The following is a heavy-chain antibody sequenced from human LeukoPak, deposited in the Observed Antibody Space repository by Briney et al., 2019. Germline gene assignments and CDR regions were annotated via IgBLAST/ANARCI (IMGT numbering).Heavy chain of an antibody. CDR3: ARMRDIRIAARKYYYYYYMDV. CDR1: GGSISSSSYY. D-gene: IGHD6-6*01. CDR2: IYYSGST. Sequence: NPSETLSLTCTVSGGSISSSSYYWGWLRQPPGKGLEWIGSIYYSGSTYYNPSLKSRVTISVDTSKNQFSLKLSSVTAADTAVYYCARMRDIRIAARKYYYYYYMDVWGKGTTVTVSS. J-gene: IGHJ6*03. V-gene: IGHV4-39*01.